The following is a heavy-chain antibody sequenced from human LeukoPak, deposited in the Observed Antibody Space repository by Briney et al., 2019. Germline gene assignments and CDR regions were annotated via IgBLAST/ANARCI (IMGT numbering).Heavy chain of an antibody. D-gene: IGHD3-10*02. J-gene: IGHJ6*04. CDR1: GFTFSTYW. CDR3: AELGITMIGGV. CDR2: IKQDGSEK. V-gene: IGHV3-7*01. Sequence: GGSLRLSCAASGFTFSTYWMTRVRQAPGKGLEWVANIKQDGSEKYFVDSVKGRFTISRDNAKNSLYLQMNSLRAEDTAVYYCAELGITMIGGVWGKGTTVTISS.